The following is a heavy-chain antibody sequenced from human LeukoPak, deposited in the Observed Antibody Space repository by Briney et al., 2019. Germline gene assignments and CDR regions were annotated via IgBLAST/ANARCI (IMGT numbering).Heavy chain of an antibody. CDR2: IYYSGST. V-gene: IGHV4-39*01. Sequence: SETLSLTCTVSGGSISSSSYYWGWIRQPPGKGLEWIGSIYYSGSTYYNPSLKSRVTISVDTSKNQFSLKLSSVTAADTAVYYCARQTTYVKNWFDPWGQGTLVTVSS. CDR3: ARQTTYVKNWFDP. J-gene: IGHJ5*02. CDR1: GGSISSSSYY. D-gene: IGHD3-10*02.